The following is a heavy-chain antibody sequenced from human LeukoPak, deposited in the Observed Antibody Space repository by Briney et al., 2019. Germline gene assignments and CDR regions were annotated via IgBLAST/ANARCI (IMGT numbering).Heavy chain of an antibody. J-gene: IGHJ6*03. D-gene: IGHD3-10*01. CDR1: GYSISSGYY. CDR3: ARVTRGMTYYYGSGSYSDYYYYMDV. Sequence: SETLSLTCAVSGYSISSGYYWGWLRPPPGKGLEWIGSIYHSGSTYYNPSLNSRVTISVDTSKNQCSLKLSSVTAADTAVYYCARVTRGMTYYYGSGSYSDYYYYMDVWGKGTTVSVSS. CDR2: IYHSGST. V-gene: IGHV4-38-2*01.